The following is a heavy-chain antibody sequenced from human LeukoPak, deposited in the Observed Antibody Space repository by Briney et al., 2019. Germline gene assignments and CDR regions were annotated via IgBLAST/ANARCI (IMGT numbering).Heavy chain of an antibody. CDR3: ARGADWNYGLLDY. J-gene: IGHJ4*02. D-gene: IGHD1-7*01. Sequence: ASVKVSCKASGGTFSSYAISWVRQMPGKGLEWMGRIDPSDSYTNYSPSFQGHVTISADKSISTAYLQWSSLKASDTAMYYCARGADWNYGLLDYWGQGTLVTVSS. V-gene: IGHV5-10-1*01. CDR1: GGTFSSYA. CDR2: IDPSDSYT.